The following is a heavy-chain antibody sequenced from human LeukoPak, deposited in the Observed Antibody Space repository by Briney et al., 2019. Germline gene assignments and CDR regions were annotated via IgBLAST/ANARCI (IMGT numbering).Heavy chain of an antibody. V-gene: IGHV4-59*01. J-gene: IGHJ4*02. CDR3: ARDPGSYGYYFDY. CDR1: GGSISSYY. D-gene: IGHD5-18*01. Sequence: PSETLSLTCTVSGGSISSYYWSWIRQPPGKGLEWIGYIYYSGSTNYNPSLKSRVTIAVDTSKTQFSLKLGSVTAADTAVYYCARDPGSYGYYFDYWGQGTLVTVSS. CDR2: IYYSGST.